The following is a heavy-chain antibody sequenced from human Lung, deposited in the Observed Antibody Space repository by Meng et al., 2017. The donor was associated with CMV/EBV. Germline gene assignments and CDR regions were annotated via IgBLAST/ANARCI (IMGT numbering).Heavy chain of an antibody. CDR2: IPHRGSS. CDR1: GDSITNHNW. Sequence: QVQLRVPGPALVKPSETLSLTCAVSGDSITNHNWWAWVRQPPGKGLEWIGEIPHRGSSAYNPSLKSRVSMSIDKSKNQFSLKLTSVTAADTAVYHCLRRSGGSVWGQGTLVTVSS. V-gene: IGHV4-4*02. J-gene: IGHJ1*01. CDR3: LRRSGGSV. D-gene: IGHD3-10*01.